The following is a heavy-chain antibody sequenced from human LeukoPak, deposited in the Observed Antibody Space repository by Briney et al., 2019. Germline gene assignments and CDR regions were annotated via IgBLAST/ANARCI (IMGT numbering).Heavy chain of an antibody. CDR3: VRHGPYVTAAKYPRPDGFDI. Sequence: GESLKISCKGSGYRFTSYWIGWVRQMPGKGLEWMGIIYPGDSDTRYSPSFQGQVTISADKSISTAYLQWTSLQASDTAMYYCVRHGPYVTAAKYPRPDGFDIWGRGTMVTVSS. V-gene: IGHV5-51*01. J-gene: IGHJ3*02. D-gene: IGHD2-21*02. CDR1: GYRFTSYW. CDR2: IYPGDSDT.